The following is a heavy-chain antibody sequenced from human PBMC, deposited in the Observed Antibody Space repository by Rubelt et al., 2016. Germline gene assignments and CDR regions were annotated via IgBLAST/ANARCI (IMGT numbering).Heavy chain of an antibody. CDR1: GFTFSDYT. CDR3: ARANGMDV. V-gene: IGHV3-21*01. J-gene: IGHJ6*02. Sequence: EVQLVESGGGLVQPGGSLRLSCVASGFTFSDYTMNWVRQAPGKGLEWVSSISRSSAYIYYAESLKGRFTISRDNPKNSLYLQVNSLGAEDTAVYYCARANGMDVWGQGTTVTVSS. CDR2: ISRSSAYI.